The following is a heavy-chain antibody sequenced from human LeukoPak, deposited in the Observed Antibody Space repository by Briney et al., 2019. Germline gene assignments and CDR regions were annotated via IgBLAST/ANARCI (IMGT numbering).Heavy chain of an antibody. V-gene: IGHV3-21*01. D-gene: IGHD2-15*01. CDR2: ISSSSSYI. Sequence: GGSLRLSCAASGFTFSGYSMNWVRQASGKGLEWVSSISSSSSYIYYADSMKGRSTISRDNARNSLYLQMNSLRAEDTAVYYCASGPYCSGGSCYIAEYFQHWGQGTLVTVSS. CDR3: ASGPYCSGGSCYIAEYFQH. J-gene: IGHJ1*01. CDR1: GFTFSGYS.